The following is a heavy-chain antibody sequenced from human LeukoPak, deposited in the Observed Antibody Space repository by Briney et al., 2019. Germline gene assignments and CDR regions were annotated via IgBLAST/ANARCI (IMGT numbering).Heavy chain of an antibody. D-gene: IGHD3-16*02. CDR3: ARASPSRYDY. Sequence: PGGSLRLSCVASGFTFSSFGMNWVRQAPGKGLEWVSYIGSGSSAIHYADSVKGRFTIFRDNAKNSLYLQMNSLRDEDAAVYHCARASPSRYDYWGQGTLVTVSS. V-gene: IGHV3-48*02. CDR1: GFTFSSFG. CDR2: IGSGSSAI. J-gene: IGHJ4*02.